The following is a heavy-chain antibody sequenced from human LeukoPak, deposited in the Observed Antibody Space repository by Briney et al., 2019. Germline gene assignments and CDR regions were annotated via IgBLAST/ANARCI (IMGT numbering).Heavy chain of an antibody. J-gene: IGHJ4*02. CDR2: IKQDGSEK. V-gene: IGHV3-7*01. D-gene: IGHD3-22*01. CDR3: ARGGDYYDSSGSTSFFDY. Sequence: GGSLRLSCAASGFTFSSYWMSWVRQAPGKGLEWVANIKQDGSEKYYVDSVKGRFTISRDNAKNSLYLQMNSLRAEDTAVYYCARGGDYYDSSGSTSFFDYWGQGTLVTVSS. CDR1: GFTFSSYW.